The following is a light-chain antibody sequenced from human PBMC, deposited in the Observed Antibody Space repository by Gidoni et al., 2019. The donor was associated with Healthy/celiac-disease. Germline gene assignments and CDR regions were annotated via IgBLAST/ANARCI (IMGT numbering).Light chain of an antibody. Sequence: QSVLTQPPSASGAPGQRVTIPCSASSSTIGSNTVNWYQQPPGTAPKLLIYSNNQRPSGVPHRLSGSKSGTSASLAIRGLQSEDEADYYCAAWDDSLNGVVFGGGTKLTVL. CDR1: SSTIGSNT. CDR3: AAWDDSLNGVV. CDR2: SNN. V-gene: IGLV1-44*01. J-gene: IGLJ2*01.